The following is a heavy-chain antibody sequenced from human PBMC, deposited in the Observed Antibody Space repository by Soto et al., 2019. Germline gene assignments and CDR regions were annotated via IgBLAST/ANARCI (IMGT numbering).Heavy chain of an antibody. V-gene: IGHV3-23*01. J-gene: IGHJ3*02. CDR3: AKGEDAFDI. Sequence: EVQLLESGGGLVQPGGSLRLSCAASGFSFSTYAMNWVRQAPGKGLEWVSTVSGTGGRTYYADSVKGRSTTSRDNSKNTVNLQMNSLRVEDTAVYYCAKGEDAFDIWGQGTMVTVSS. CDR1: GFSFSTYA. D-gene: IGHD1-26*01. CDR2: VSGTGGRT.